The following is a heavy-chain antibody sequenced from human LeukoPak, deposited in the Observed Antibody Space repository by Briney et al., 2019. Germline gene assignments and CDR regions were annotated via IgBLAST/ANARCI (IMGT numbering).Heavy chain of an antibody. Sequence: SETLSLTCAVSGGSISSGGYSWSWIRQPPGKGLEWIGYIYHSGSTYYNPSLKSRVTISVDRSKNQSSLKLSSVTAADTAVYYCARVRYYDSSGYYPSSYYFDYWGQGTLVTVSS. D-gene: IGHD3-22*01. V-gene: IGHV4-30-2*01. CDR3: ARVRYYDSSGYYPSSYYFDY. J-gene: IGHJ4*02. CDR1: GGSISSGGYS. CDR2: IYHSGST.